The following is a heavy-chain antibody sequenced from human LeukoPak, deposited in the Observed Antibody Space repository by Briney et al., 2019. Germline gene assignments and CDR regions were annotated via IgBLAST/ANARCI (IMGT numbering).Heavy chain of an antibody. Sequence: GGYLRLSCTTSGFTFGDYGMSWVRQAPGKGLEWVSVIYSGGSTYYADSVKGRFTISRDNSKNTLYLQMNSLRAEDTAVYYCARDLYCSSTSCSDYWGQGTLVTVSS. D-gene: IGHD2-2*01. CDR2: IYSGGST. J-gene: IGHJ4*02. CDR1: GFTFGDYG. CDR3: ARDLYCSSTSCSDY. V-gene: IGHV3-53*01.